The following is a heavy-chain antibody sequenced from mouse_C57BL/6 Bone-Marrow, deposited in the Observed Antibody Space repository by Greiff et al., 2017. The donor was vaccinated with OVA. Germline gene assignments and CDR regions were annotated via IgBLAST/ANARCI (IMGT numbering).Heavy chain of an antibody. V-gene: IGHV1-22*01. CDR2: INPNNGGT. CDR3: ARERGVFDY. J-gene: IGHJ2*01. CDR1: GYTFTDYN. Sequence: VQLKESGPELLKPGASVKMSCKASGYTFTDYNMHWVKQSHGKSLEWIGYINPNNGGTSYNQKFKGKATLTVNKSSSTAYMELRSLTSEDSAVYYCARERGVFDYWGQGTTLTVSS.